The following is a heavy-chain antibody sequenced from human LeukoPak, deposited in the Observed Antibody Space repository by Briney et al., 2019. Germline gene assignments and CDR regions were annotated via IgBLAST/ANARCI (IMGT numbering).Heavy chain of an antibody. J-gene: IGHJ5*02. Sequence: ASVKVSCKASGYTFTSYGISWVRQAPGQGLEWMGWISAYNGNTNYAQKLQGRVTMTTDTSTSTAYMELRSLRSDDTAVYYCARAVRDRGVILPWFDPWGQGTLVTASS. V-gene: IGHV1-18*01. CDR3: ARAVRDRGVILPWFDP. CDR1: GYTFTSYG. CDR2: ISAYNGNT. D-gene: IGHD3-10*01.